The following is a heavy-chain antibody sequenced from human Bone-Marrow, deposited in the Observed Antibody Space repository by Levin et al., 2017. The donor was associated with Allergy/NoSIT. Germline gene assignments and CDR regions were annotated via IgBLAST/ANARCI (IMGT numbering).Heavy chain of an antibody. V-gene: IGHV4-39*01. Sequence: SQTLSLTCTVSGGSISSSSYYWGWIRQPPGKGLEWIGSIYYSGSTYYNPSLKSRVTISVDTSKNQFSLKLSSVTAADTAVYYCARCSGGSRTVNWFDPWGQGTLVTVSS. CDR2: IYYSGST. CDR3: ARCSGGSRTVNWFDP. D-gene: IGHD2-15*01. CDR1: GGSISSSSYY. J-gene: IGHJ5*02.